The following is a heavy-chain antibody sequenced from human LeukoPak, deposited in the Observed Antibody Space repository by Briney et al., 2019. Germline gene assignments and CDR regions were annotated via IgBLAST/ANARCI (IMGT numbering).Heavy chain of an antibody. Sequence: SVKVSCKASGGTFSSYAISWVRQAPGQGLERMGGIIPIFGTANYAQKFQGRVTITADESTSTAYMELSSLRSEDTAVYYCAREILEPYAFDIWGQGTMVTVS. CDR2: IIPIFGTA. CDR1: GGTFSSYA. CDR3: AREILEPYAFDI. D-gene: IGHD1-1*01. V-gene: IGHV1-69*01. J-gene: IGHJ3*02.